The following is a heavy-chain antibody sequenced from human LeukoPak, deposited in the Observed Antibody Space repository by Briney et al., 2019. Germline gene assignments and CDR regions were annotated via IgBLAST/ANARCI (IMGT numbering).Heavy chain of an antibody. J-gene: IGHJ4*02. D-gene: IGHD3-22*01. Sequence: SETLSFTCAVYGGSFSGYYWSWIRQPPRKGLEWIGEINHSGSTNYKPSLKSRVTISVDTSKNQFSLKLSSVTAADTAVYYCARGIRDSITIIVVGIPRFDYWGQGTLVTVSS. V-gene: IGHV4-34*01. CDR2: INHSGST. CDR3: ARGIRDSITIIVVGIPRFDY. CDR1: GGSFSGYY.